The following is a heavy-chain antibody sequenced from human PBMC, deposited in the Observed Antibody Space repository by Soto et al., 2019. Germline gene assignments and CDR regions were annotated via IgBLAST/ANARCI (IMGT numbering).Heavy chain of an antibody. D-gene: IGHD4-17*01. CDR1: GGSISSGDFY. V-gene: IGHV4-30-4*01. J-gene: IGHJ4*02. CDR2: IYYSGST. Sequence: TSETLSLTCTVSGGSISSGDFYWSWIRQPPGKGLELIGNIYYSGSTYYNPSLRSRAIMSVDTSQNQFSLKLSSLTAADTAVYFCARAADFSDRFDYWGQGALVTVSS. CDR3: ARAADFSDRFDY.